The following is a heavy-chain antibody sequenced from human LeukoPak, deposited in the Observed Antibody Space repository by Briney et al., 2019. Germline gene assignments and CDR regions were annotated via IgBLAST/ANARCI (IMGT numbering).Heavy chain of an antibody. V-gene: IGHV5-51*01. CDR2: IYPDDSDT. J-gene: IGHJ4*02. CDR3: ERLRSSSWYTVDY. D-gene: IGHD6-13*01. CDR1: GYTFPYYW. Sequence: GASLKTSCWGSGYTFPYYWFAWGRQMPGRGLEGWGIIYPDDSDTRYSPSFQGLVTISADKSITTASLTWSSLSASATPLYYVERLRSSSWYTVDYWGQGTLVTVSS.